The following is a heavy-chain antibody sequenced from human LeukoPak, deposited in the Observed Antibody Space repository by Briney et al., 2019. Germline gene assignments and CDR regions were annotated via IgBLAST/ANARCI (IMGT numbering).Heavy chain of an antibody. J-gene: IGHJ4*02. CDR2: ISGSGGST. D-gene: IGHD6-19*01. CDR3: AKELSSGYYGYYFDY. V-gene: IGHV3-23*01. CDR1: GLTFGSYA. Sequence: PGGSLRLSCAASGLTFGSYAMSWVRQAPGKGLEWVSTISGSGGSTNYADSVKGRFTISRDNSKNTLYLQMNSLRAEDTAVYYCAKELSSGYYGYYFDYWGQGTLVTVSS.